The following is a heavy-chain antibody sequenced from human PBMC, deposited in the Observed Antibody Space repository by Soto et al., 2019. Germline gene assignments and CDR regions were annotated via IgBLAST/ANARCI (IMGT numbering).Heavy chain of an antibody. CDR1: GYSFTSYW. Sequence: GESLKISCKGSGYSFTSYWISWVRQMPWKGLEWMGRIDPSDSYTNYSPYFQGHDTISADKSISTAYLKWSSLKASDTAMYYCARHGATAVTGPAYYGMDVWGQGTTVTVSS. CDR2: IDPSDSYT. D-gene: IGHD4-17*01. V-gene: IGHV5-10-1*01. J-gene: IGHJ6*02. CDR3: ARHGATAVTGPAYYGMDV.